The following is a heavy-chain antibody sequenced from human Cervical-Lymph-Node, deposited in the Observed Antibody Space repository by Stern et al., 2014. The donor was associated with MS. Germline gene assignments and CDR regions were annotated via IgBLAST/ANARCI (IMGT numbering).Heavy chain of an antibody. CDR1: GFTFRSYA. CDR2: ISYDGNQE. J-gene: IGHJ4*02. D-gene: IGHD1-14*01. CDR3: VTGAGAFDS. V-gene: IGHV3-30*03. Sequence: VQLVESGGAVVQPGRSLRLSCAASGFTFRSYAMHWVRQAPGKGLEWVAIISYDGNQETYLASVRGRFTISRDNSKNTLSLQMNSLRTEDTAVYYCVTGAGAFDSWGQGTLVTVSS.